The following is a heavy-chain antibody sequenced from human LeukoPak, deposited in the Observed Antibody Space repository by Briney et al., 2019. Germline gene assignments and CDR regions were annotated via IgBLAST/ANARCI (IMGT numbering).Heavy chain of an antibody. CDR2: MNPNSGNT. Sequence: ASVKVSCKASGYTFTSYDINWVRQATGQGLEWMGWMNPNSGNTGYAQKFQGRVTMTRNTSISTAYMELSSLRSEDTAVYYCAREGASARYYYYYYMDVWGKGTTATVSS. D-gene: IGHD1-26*01. J-gene: IGHJ6*03. CDR1: GYTFTSYD. CDR3: AREGASARYYYYYYMDV. V-gene: IGHV1-8*01.